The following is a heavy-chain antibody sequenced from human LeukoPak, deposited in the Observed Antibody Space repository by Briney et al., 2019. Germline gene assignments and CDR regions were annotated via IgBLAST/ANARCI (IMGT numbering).Heavy chain of an antibody. CDR1: GYTFSNFV. CDR3: ARTCSSSSCYMVH. D-gene: IGHD2-2*02. V-gene: IGHV1-18*01. J-gene: IGHJ4*02. Sequence: ASVKDSFKASGYTFSNFVITWVRQAPGQGLEGMGWISVYNGNTNYAQNLQGRVTLTTDTSTSTAYMELRSLRSDDTALYYCARTCSSSSCYMVHWGQGTLVTVSS. CDR2: ISVYNGNT.